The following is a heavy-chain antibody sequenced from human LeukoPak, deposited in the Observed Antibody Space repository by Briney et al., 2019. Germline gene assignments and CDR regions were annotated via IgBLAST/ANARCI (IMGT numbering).Heavy chain of an antibody. CDR3: ASIQVVVVAATLNY. V-gene: IGHV4-34*01. D-gene: IGHD2-15*01. CDR1: GGSFSNYY. Sequence: SETLSLTCAVYGGSFSNYYWSWIRQPPGKGLEWIGEINHSGSTNYNPSLKSRVTISVDTSKNQFSLNLRSVTAADTAVYYCASIQVVVVAATLNYWGQGTLVTVSS. J-gene: IGHJ4*02. CDR2: INHSGST.